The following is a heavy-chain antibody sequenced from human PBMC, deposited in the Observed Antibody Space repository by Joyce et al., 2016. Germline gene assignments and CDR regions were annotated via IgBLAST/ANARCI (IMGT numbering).Heavy chain of an antibody. CDR3: ATEGASSGTDFDR. CDR1: GLRFSQYY. D-gene: IGHD3-22*01. V-gene: IGHV3-72*01. J-gene: IGHJ4*02. CDR2: SKNKPDGYIT. Sequence: EVRLVESGGGLVQPGGSLRLSCEVSGLRFSQYYINWVRQAPGKGLEWVGRSKNKPDGYITEYAASVKGRFTSSRDDSKSSLYLQMNSLRSEDTAFYYCATEGASSGTDFDRWGQGTLVTVSS.